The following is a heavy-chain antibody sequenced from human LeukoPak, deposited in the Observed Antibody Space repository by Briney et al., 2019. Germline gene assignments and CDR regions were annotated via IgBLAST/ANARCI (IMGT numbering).Heavy chain of an antibody. CDR1: GFTFSSYA. V-gene: IGHV3-30*04. D-gene: IGHD6-13*01. CDR3: ARAPWGGSSWYVFDY. CDR2: ISYDGSNK. Sequence: GGSLRLSCAASGFTFSSYAMHWVRQAPGKGLAWEAVISYDGSNKYYADSVKGRFTISRDNSKNTLYLQMNSLRAEDTAVYYCARAPWGGSSWYVFDYWGQGTLVTVSS. J-gene: IGHJ4*02.